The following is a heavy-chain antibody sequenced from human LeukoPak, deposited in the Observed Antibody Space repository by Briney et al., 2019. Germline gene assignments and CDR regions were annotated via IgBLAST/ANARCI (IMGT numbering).Heavy chain of an antibody. CDR3: ARSIMITFGGVIVPPTFLDY. CDR1: GYTFTSYG. CDR2: ISAYNGNT. J-gene: IGHJ4*02. V-gene: IGHV1-18*01. D-gene: IGHD3-16*02. Sequence: GASVKVSCKASGYTFTSYGISWVRQAPGQGLEWMGWISAYNGNTNYAQKLQGRVTMTTDTSTSTAYMELRSLRSDDTAVYYCARSIMITFGGVIVPPTFLDYWGQGTLVTVSS.